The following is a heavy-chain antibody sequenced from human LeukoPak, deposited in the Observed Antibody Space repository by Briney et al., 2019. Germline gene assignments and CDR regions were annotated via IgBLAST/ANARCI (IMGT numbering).Heavy chain of an antibody. CDR3: ARGRRYFDWLSTIDY. V-gene: IGHV1-46*01. Sequence: ASVKVSCKAPGYTFTSYYMHWVRQAPGQGLEWMGIINPSGGSTSYAQKFQGRVTMTRDTSTSTVYMELSSLRSEDTAVYYCARGRRYFDWLSTIDYWGQGTLVTVSS. J-gene: IGHJ4*02. D-gene: IGHD3-9*01. CDR1: GYTFTSYY. CDR2: INPSGGST.